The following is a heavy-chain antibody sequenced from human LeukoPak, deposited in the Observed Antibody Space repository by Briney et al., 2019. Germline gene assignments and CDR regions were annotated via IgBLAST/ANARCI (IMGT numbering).Heavy chain of an antibody. CDR1: GYTFTTYH. CDR3: ARGKINDPGALDI. CDR2: MNPNSGNT. Sequence: GASVKVSCKASGYTFTTYHINWVRQATGQGLEWMGWMNPNSGNTGYAQKFQGRVTMTRNTSISTAYMELSSLRSEDTAVYYCARGKINDPGALDIWGQGTMVTVSS. V-gene: IGHV1-8*01. D-gene: IGHD1-1*01. J-gene: IGHJ3*02.